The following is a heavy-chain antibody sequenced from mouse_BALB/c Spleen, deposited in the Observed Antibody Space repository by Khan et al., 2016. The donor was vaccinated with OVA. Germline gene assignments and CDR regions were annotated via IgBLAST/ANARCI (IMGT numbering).Heavy chain of an antibody. CDR3: VRGGRRAMDY. V-gene: IGHV9-3-1*01. J-gene: IGHJ4*01. CDR1: GYTFTNYG. Sequence: QIQLVQSGPELKKPGETVKISCKASGYTFTNYGMNWVKQAPGKGLKWMGWINSNTGEATYADDFKGRFAFSLETSASPAYLQIKNLKNEDTATXFCVRGGRRAMDYWGQGTSVTVSS. CDR2: INSNTGEA. D-gene: IGHD3-3*01.